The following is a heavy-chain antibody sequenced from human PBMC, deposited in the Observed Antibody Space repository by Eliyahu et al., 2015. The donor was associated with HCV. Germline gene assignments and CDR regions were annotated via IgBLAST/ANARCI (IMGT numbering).Heavy chain of an antibody. CDR1: XGSFSSQA. Sequence: QVQLVQSGAEVXKXGSSVXVXCKASXGSFSSQAVSWVRQAPGQGLEWLXGTIPIFGTAKYAQKFQGRLTITADESTSTAYMELSSLTSEDTAVYYCAREGYCSSPTCYYYYWGQGTLVTVSS. CDR2: TIPIFGTA. V-gene: IGHV1-69*01. CDR3: AREGYCSSPTCYYYY. J-gene: IGHJ4*02. D-gene: IGHD2-2*01.